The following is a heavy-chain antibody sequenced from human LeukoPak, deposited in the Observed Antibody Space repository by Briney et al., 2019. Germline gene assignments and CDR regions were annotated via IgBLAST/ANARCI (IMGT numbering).Heavy chain of an antibody. CDR3: TTDYEDNWNYLYYFDY. V-gene: IGHV3-15*01. Sequence: GGSLRLSCAASGFTFSNAWMSWVRQAPGKGLEWVGRIKSKTDGGTTDYAAPVKGRFTISRDDSKNTLYLQMNSPKTEDTAVYYCTTDYEDNWNYLYYFDYWGQGTLVTVSS. J-gene: IGHJ4*02. D-gene: IGHD1-7*01. CDR1: GFTFSNAW. CDR2: IKSKTDGGTT.